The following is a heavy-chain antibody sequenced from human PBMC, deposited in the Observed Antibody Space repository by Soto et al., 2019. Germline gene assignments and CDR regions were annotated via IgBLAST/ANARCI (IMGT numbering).Heavy chain of an antibody. V-gene: IGHV4-39*01. J-gene: IGHJ5*02. CDR3: ARGYGDYEVNWFDP. CDR1: GGSISSSSYY. D-gene: IGHD4-17*01. CDR2: IYYSGST. Sequence: PSETLSLTCTVSGGSISSSSYYWGWIRQPPGKGLEWIGSIYYSGSTYYNPSLKSRVTISVDTSKNQFSLKLSSVTAADTAVYYCARGYGDYEVNWFDPWGQGTLVT.